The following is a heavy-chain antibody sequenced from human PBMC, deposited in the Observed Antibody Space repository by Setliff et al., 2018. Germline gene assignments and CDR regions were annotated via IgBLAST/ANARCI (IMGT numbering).Heavy chain of an antibody. CDR3: AREGRYGDYVLFDY. CDR1: GVSISSGDYY. Sequence: KPSETLSLTCTVSGVSISSGDYYWTWIRQSPGKGLEWIGYIHYSGTTYFNPSLKSRITISVDTSKNQFSLKVSSVTAADTAVYYCAREGRYGDYVLFDYWGQGFLVTVSS. J-gene: IGHJ4*02. D-gene: IGHD4-17*01. CDR2: IHYSGTT. V-gene: IGHV4-30-4*08.